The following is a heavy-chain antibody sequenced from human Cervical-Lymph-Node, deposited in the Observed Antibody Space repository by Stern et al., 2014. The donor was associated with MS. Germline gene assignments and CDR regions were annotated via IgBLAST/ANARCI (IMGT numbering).Heavy chain of an antibody. V-gene: IGHV4-59*01. J-gene: IGHJ5*02. CDR3: ARGATQAFDP. Sequence: VQLQESGPGLVKPSETLSLTCTVSGGSISSYYWSWLRQPPGKGLEWIGYIYYSGRTNYNPSLKSRVTISVDTSKNQFSLKLSSVTAADTAVYYCARGATQAFDPWGQGTLVTVSS. CDR2: IYYSGRT. CDR1: GGSISSYY.